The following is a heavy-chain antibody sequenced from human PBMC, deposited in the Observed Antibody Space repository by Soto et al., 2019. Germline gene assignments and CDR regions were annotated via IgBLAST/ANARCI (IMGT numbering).Heavy chain of an antibody. CDR3: ARLRRDWGDAFDL. CDR1: GGSFGSSA. CDR2: IIPVFDKA. Sequence: QVKLVQSGADVKKPGSSVKVSCKTSGGSFGSSAISWVRPAPAQRLEWMGEIIPVFDKANYAQNFQGRLTITADELTGTVFMELSSLRSEDTAVYFCARLRRDWGDAFDLWGLGTVVTVSS. D-gene: IGHD3-16*01. V-gene: IGHV1-69*01. J-gene: IGHJ3*01.